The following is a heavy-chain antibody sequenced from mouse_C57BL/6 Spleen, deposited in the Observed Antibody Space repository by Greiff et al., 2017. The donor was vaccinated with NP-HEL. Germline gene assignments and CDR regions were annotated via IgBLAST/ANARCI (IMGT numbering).Heavy chain of an antibody. CDR1: GFNIKNTY. Sequence: EVQLQQSVAELVRPGASVKLSCTASGFNIKNTYMHWVKQRPEQGLEWIGRIDPANGNTKYAPKFQGKATITADTSSNTAHLQLSSLTSEDTAIYYCASHYGSSYWYFDVWGTRTTVTVSS. CDR2: IDPANGNT. CDR3: ASHYGSSYWYFDV. V-gene: IGHV14-3*01. D-gene: IGHD1-1*01. J-gene: IGHJ1*03.